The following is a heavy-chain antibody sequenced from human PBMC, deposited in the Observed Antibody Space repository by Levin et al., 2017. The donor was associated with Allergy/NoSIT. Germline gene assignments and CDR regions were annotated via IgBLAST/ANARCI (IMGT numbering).Heavy chain of an antibody. D-gene: IGHD3-10*01. J-gene: IGHJ4*02. Sequence: PGGSLRLSCKGSGYSFTNYWIGWVRQMPGKGLEWMGIIYPGDSDSRYSPSFEGQVTISADKSSSTAYLQWSSLKASDTAMYYCARIQGFYYGSGTYYKAPDYWGQGTLVTVSS. CDR1: GYSFTNYW. V-gene: IGHV5-51*01. CDR2: IYPGDSDS. CDR3: ARIQGFYYGSGTYYKAPDY.